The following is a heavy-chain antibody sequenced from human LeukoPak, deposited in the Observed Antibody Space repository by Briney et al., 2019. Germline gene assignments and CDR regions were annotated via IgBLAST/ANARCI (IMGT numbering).Heavy chain of an antibody. J-gene: IGHJ4*02. CDR1: GFSFSDYY. CDR2: ISSSGSAI. Sequence: GGSLRLSCAASGFSFSDYYMSWIRQAPGKGLEWVSYISSSGSAIYYTDSVKGRFTISRDNAKNSLCLQMNTLRAEDTAVYYCAREGSSLTEIHYWGQGTLVTVSS. D-gene: IGHD2-21*02. V-gene: IGHV3-11*01. CDR3: AREGSSLTEIHY.